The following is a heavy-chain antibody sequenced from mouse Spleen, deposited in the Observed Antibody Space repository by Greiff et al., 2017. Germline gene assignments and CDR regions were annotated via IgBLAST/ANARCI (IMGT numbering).Heavy chain of an antibody. CDR3: ARQDYWAMDY. Sequence: EVKLVESGGGLVKLGGSLKLSCAASGFTFSSYAMSWVRQTPEKRLEWVATISSGGGNTYYPDSVKGRFTISRDNAKNTLYLQMSSLKSEDTAMYYCARQDYWAMDYWGQGTSVTVSS. V-gene: IGHV5-9*04. J-gene: IGHJ4*01. CDR2: ISSGGGNT. CDR1: GFTFSSYA.